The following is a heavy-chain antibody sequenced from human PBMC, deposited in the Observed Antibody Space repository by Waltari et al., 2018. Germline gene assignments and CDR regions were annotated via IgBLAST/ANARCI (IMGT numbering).Heavy chain of an antibody. V-gene: IGHV1-69*05. CDR2: LITILGDI. J-gene: IGHJ6*04. Sequence: QVQLVQSGTEVKRTGSSVRVSCTASGGTLRGYSLAWVRQAPGEGLEWVGGLITILGDIDVEQKYQGRLSLTTDESTDTAFMELSSLTNEDTGVYYCARGEYNFAWGCAWDVWGKGTTVTVSS. D-gene: IGHD2-8*02. CDR3: ARGEYNFAWGCAWDV. CDR1: GGTLRGYS.